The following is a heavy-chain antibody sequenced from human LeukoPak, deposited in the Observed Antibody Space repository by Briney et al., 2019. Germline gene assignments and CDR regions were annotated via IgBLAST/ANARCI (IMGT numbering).Heavy chain of an antibody. J-gene: IGHJ4*02. CDR2: ISYDGSNK. CDR3: AKSTVTMNFDY. CDR1: GFTFSSYA. Sequence: PGGSLRLSCAASGFTFSSYAMHWVRQAPGKGLEWVAIISYDGSNKYYANSVKGRFTISRDNSRNTLYLQMNSLRAEDTAVYYCAKSTVTMNFDYWGQGTLVTVSS. V-gene: IGHV3-30*04. D-gene: IGHD4-17*01.